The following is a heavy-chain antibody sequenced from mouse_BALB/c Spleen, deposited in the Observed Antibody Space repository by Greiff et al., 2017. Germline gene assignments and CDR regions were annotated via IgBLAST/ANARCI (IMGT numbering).Heavy chain of an antibody. CDR3: ARHYDYDGFAY. J-gene: IGHJ3*01. V-gene: IGHV5-6*02. D-gene: IGHD2-4*01. Sequence: DVKLVESGGDLVKPGGSLKLSCAASGFTFSSYGMSWVRQTPDKRLEWVATISSGGSYTYYPDSVKGRFTISRDNAKNTLYLQMSSLKSEDTAMYYCARHYDYDGFAYWGQGTLVTVSA. CDR2: ISSGGSYT. CDR1: GFTFSSYG.